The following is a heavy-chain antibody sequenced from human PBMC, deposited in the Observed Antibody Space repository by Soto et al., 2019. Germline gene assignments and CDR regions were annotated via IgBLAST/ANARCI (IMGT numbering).Heavy chain of an antibody. CDR3: STYDYIWGGEIYRWAY. J-gene: IGHJ4*02. CDR1: GSTFSNAW. CDR2: IKSKAHGGTT. V-gene: IGHV3-15*01. D-gene: IGHD3-16*01. Sequence: VQLVESGGDLVKPGGSLRLSCAASGSTFSNAWMSWVRQAPGGGLEWVARIKSKAHGGTTDYAAPVEGRFTISRDDSKNILYLQMNSLKSEDTAMYYCSTYDYIWGGEIYRWAYWGQGTLVTVSS.